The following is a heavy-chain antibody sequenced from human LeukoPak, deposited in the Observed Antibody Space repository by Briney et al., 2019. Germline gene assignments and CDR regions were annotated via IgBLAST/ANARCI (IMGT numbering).Heavy chain of an antibody. Sequence: PEGSLRLSCAASGFTFTSAWMSWVRQAPGKGLEWETNIKHDGSEKYYVDSVKGRFTISRDNAKNSVYLQMNSLRADDTAVYYCARDFTPEWFDIHWGQGTLVTVS. D-gene: IGHD3-3*01. V-gene: IGHV3-7*01. CDR3: ARDFTPEWFDIH. CDR1: GFTFTSAW. CDR2: IKHDGSEK. J-gene: IGHJ4*02.